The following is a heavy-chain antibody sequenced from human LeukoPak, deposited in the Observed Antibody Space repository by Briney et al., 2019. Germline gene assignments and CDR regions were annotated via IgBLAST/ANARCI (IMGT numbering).Heavy chain of an antibody. CDR3: AKSVRYSSSSEDAFDI. CDR1: GFTFTSYA. Sequence: PGGSLRLSCAASGFTFTSYAMIWVRQAPGKGLEWVSAISGSGRSTYYAGSVKGRFTISRDNSKNTLYLQMNSLRAEDTAVYYCAKSVRYSSSSEDAFDIWGQGTMVTVSS. V-gene: IGHV3-23*01. CDR2: ISGSGRST. J-gene: IGHJ3*02. D-gene: IGHD6-6*01.